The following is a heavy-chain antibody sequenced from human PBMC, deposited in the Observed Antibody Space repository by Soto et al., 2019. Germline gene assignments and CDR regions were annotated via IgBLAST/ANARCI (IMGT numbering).Heavy chain of an antibody. D-gene: IGHD2-21*01. J-gene: IGHJ5*02. Sequence: QVQLQESGPGLVKPSQTLSLTCTVSGDSISRGGYYWNWLRQHPRKGLEWIGYIYHSGSTIYNPSLKSRVTISVATYKNRLSLELSNVTAADTAVYYCARDGAGAYGLGWFDPWGQGILVTVSS. CDR1: GDSISRGGYY. CDR3: ARDGAGAYGLGWFDP. V-gene: IGHV4-31*03. CDR2: IYHSGST.